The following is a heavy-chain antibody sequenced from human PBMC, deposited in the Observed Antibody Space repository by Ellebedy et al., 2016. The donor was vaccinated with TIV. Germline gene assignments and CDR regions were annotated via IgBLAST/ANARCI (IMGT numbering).Heavy chain of an antibody. V-gene: IGHV1-18*01. CDR3: ARVLPKGVLVTAIDY. J-gene: IGHJ4*02. D-gene: IGHD2-21*02. CDR1: GYTFNTYG. CDR2: RSAYNGYT. Sequence: AASVKVSCKASGYTFNTYGISWARQAPGQGLEWMGWRSAYNGYTSYSQKVQGRVIMTTDASTNTVYMELRSLTSDDTAVYYCARVLPKGVLVTAIDYWGQGTLVTVSS.